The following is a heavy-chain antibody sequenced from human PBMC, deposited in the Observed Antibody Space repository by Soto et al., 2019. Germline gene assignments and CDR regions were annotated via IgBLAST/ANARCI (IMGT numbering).Heavy chain of an antibody. CDR1: SSG. J-gene: IGHJ4*02. CDR2: ISSSSSTI. CDR3: AGVEDLGY. Sequence: SSGVNGVIKAPRKGLEWVSYISSSSSTIYYADSVKGRFTISRDNAKNSLYLQMNSLRAEDTAVYYCAGVEDLGYWGQRTLVTVSS. V-gene: IGHV3-48*01.